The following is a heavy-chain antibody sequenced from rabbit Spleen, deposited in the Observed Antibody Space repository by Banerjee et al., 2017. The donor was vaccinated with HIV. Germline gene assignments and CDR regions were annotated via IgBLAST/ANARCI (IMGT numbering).Heavy chain of an antibody. CDR3: ARGSATMTLVITGYYLSL. CDR2: IRTGDGRT. CDR1: GFSFSSNYW. V-gene: IGHV1S40*01. D-gene: IGHD2-1*01. J-gene: IGHJ6*01. Sequence: QSLEESGGDLVQPGASLTLTCTASGFSFSSNYWICWVRQAPGKGLEWIACIRTGDGRTDYPNWAKGRFTISKTSSTTVTLQMTSLTAADTATYFCARGSATMTLVITGYYLSLWGPGTLVTVS.